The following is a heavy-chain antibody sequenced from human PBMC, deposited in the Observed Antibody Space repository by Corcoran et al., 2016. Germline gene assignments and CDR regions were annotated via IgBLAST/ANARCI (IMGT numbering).Heavy chain of an antibody. CDR2: IRSSSSTI. J-gene: IGHJ5*02. D-gene: IGHD3-22*01. CDR3: ARDEYYDSSGYYH. CDR1: GFTFSSYS. V-gene: IGHV3-48*04. Sequence: EVQLVESGGGLVQPGGSLRLSCAASGFTFSSYSMNWVRQAPGKGLEWVSYIRSSSSTIYYADSVKGRFTISRDNAKNSLYLQMNSLRAEDTAVYYCARDEYYDSSGYYHWGQGTLVTVSS.